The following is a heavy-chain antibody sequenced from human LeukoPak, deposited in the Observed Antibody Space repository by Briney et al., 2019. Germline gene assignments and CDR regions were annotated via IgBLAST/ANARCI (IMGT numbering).Heavy chain of an antibody. CDR1: GFTFSSYS. D-gene: IGHD5-18*01. CDR3: AKAYGYSYGYSFDY. Sequence: PGGSLRLSCAASGFTFSSYSMNWVRQAPGKGLEWVSGVSGSGGSTSYAESVKGRFTISRDNSKNTLYLQVNSLRAEDTAVYYCAKAYGYSYGYSFDYWGQGTLVTVSS. CDR2: VSGSGGST. J-gene: IGHJ4*02. V-gene: IGHV3-23*01.